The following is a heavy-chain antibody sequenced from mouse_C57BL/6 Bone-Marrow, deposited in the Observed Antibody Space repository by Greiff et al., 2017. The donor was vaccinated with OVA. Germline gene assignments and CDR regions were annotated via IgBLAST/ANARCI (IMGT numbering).Heavy chain of an antibody. Sequence: VQLQESGPGLVQPSQSLSITCPVSGFSLTSYGVHWVRQSPGKGLEWLGVIWSGGSTDYNAAFISRLSISKNNSKSQVFFKMNSLQADDTAIYYCARGDYYDYDEFAYWGQGTLVTVSA. CDR2: IWSGGST. CDR1: GFSLTSYG. V-gene: IGHV2-2*01. CDR3: ARGDYYDYDEFAY. D-gene: IGHD2-4*01. J-gene: IGHJ3*01.